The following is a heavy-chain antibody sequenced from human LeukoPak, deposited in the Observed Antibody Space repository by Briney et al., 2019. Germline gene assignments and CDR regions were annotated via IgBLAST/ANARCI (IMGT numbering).Heavy chain of an antibody. J-gene: IGHJ6*03. CDR1: GYTFTGYY. Sequence: ASVKVSCKASGYTFTGYYMHWVRQAPGQGLEWMGRINPNSGGTNYAQKFQGRVTRTRDTSISTAYMELSRLRSDDTAVYYCARGGLRSSYYYYYMDVWGKGTTVTVSS. CDR3: ARGGLRSSYYYYYMDV. CDR2: INPNSGGT. V-gene: IGHV1-2*06. D-gene: IGHD2/OR15-2a*01.